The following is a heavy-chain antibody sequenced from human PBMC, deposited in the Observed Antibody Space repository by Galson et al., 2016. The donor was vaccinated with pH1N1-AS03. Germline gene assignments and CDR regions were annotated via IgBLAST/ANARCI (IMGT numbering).Heavy chain of an antibody. J-gene: IGHJ5*01. V-gene: IGHV3-48*03. D-gene: IGHD3-16*01. CDR3: TRDLLGWGRNYDS. CDR2: ISHSDEGK. CDR1: GFIFSDYE. Sequence: SLRLSCAGSGFIFSDYEMNWIRQAPGKGPEWISYISHSDEGKFYADSVKGRFSISRDSDQNSLYLEMMSLRAEDTAAYYCTRDLLGWGRNYDSWGQGTLVTVSS.